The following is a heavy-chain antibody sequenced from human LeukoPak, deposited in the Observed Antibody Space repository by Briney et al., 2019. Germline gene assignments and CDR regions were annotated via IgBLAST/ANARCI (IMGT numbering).Heavy chain of an antibody. Sequence: ASVKVSSKASGGTFTIYAISWVRQAPGQGLEWMGRIIPILGIANYAQKFQGRVTITADKSTSTAYMELSSLRSEDTAVYYCARDRTLDYYDSSGPSWFDPWGQGTLVTVSS. CDR1: GGTFTIYA. V-gene: IGHV1-69*04. J-gene: IGHJ5*02. D-gene: IGHD3-22*01. CDR2: IIPILGIA. CDR3: ARDRTLDYYDSSGPSWFDP.